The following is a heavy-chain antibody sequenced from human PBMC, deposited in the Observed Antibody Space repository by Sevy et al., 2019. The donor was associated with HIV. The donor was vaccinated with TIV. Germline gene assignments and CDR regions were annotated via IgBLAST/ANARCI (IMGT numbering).Heavy chain of an antibody. CDR3: ARDLTAPYYYYGMDV. CDR1: GFTCSSFF. CDR2: IKQDGSEK. V-gene: IGHV3-7*01. J-gene: IGHJ6*02. D-gene: IGHD1-20*01. Sequence: GGSLRLSCAASGFTCSSFFMSWVRQAPGKGLEWVANIKQDGSEKYYVDSVKGRFTISRDNARNSVYLQMNSLRAEDTGVYYCARDLTAPYYYYGMDVWGQGTMVTVSS.